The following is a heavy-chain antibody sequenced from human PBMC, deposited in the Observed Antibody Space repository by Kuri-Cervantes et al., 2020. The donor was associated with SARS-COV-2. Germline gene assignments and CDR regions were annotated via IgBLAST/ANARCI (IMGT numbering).Heavy chain of an antibody. J-gene: IGHJ4*01. CDR3: ARRSWAYYFDF. CDR1: GGSISSNSHY. V-gene: IGHV4-39*01. CDR2: IYFTGST. Sequence: SETLSLTCAVSGGSISSNSHYRGWIRQLPDKGLEWIGTIYFTGSTYYNPSLRSRVTISIDTSKDRFSLKLNSVTATDAAVYYCARRSWAYYFDFWGQGSLVTVSS. D-gene: IGHD7-27*01.